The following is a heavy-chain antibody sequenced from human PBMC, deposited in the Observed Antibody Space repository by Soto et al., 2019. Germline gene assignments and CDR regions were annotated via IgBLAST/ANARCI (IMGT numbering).Heavy chain of an antibody. Sequence: QVQLQQWGAGLLKPSETLSLTCAVYGGSFSGYYWSWIRQPPGKGLEWIGEINHSGSTNYNPSLKGRVTISVDTSKNQFPLELSFVTAAATAGYYCARAAPRYCSGGSCYPGRDFWGQGTLVTVSS. CDR1: GGSFSGYY. CDR3: ARAAPRYCSGGSCYPGRDF. D-gene: IGHD2-15*01. J-gene: IGHJ4*02. V-gene: IGHV4-34*01. CDR2: INHSGST.